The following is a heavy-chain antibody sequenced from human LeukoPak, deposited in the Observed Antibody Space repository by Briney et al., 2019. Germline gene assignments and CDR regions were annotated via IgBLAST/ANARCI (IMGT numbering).Heavy chain of an antibody. V-gene: IGHV1-8*03. D-gene: IGHD3-3*01. J-gene: IGHJ3*02. CDR2: MNPNSGNT. Sequence: ASVKVSCKASGYAFTSYDINWVRQATGQGLEWMGWMNPNSGNTGYAQKFQGRVTITRNTSISTAYMELSSLRSEDTAVYYCARAGSRFLEWSIEGAFDIWGQGTMVTVSS. CDR3: ARAGSRFLEWSIEGAFDI. CDR1: GYAFTSYD.